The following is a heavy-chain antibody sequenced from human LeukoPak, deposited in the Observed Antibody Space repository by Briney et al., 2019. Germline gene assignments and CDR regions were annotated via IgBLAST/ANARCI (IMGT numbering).Heavy chain of an antibody. CDR2: INWNGGST. V-gene: IGHV3-20*04. J-gene: IGHJ4*02. Sequence: GGSLRLSCAASGFTFDDYGMSWVRQAPGKGLEWVSGINWNGGSTGYADSVKGRFTISRDNAKNSLYLQMNSLRAEDTALYYCARDPHLNYYDSSGYYPYFDYWGQGTLVTVSS. CDR3: ARDPHLNYYDSSGYYPYFDY. CDR1: GFTFDDYG. D-gene: IGHD3-22*01.